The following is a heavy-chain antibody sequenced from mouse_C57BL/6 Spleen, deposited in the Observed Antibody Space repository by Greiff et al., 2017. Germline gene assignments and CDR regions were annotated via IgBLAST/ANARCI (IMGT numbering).Heavy chain of an antibody. D-gene: IGHD3-2*02. Sequence: VQLQQSGAELARPGASVKMSCKASGYTFTSYTMHWVKQRPGQGLEWIGYITPSSGYTKYNQKFKDKATLTAAKSSSTAYMQLSSLTSEDSAVYYCARGTAQADYWCQGTTLTVSS. J-gene: IGHJ2*01. CDR3: ARGTAQADY. V-gene: IGHV1-4*01. CDR1: GYTFTSYT. CDR2: ITPSSGYT.